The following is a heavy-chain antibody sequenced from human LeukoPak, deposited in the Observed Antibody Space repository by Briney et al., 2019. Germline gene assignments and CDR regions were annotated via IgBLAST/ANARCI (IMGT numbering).Heavy chain of an antibody. D-gene: IGHD1-26*01. Sequence: GGSLRLSCAASGFTFSSYSMNWVRQAPGKGQEWVAFMRYDGSDEHYADSVQGRFTISRDNSYNTLYLQMNSLRAEDTALYYCARDLGLSVGATPFDFWGQGTLVTVSS. CDR3: ARDLGLSVGATPFDF. CDR2: MRYDGSDE. V-gene: IGHV3-30*02. CDR1: GFTFSSYS. J-gene: IGHJ4*02.